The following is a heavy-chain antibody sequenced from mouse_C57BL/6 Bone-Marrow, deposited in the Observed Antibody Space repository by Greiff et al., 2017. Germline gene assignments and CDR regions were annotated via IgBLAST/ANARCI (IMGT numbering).Heavy chain of an antibody. CDR3: ARHEMGIYYDYVCWFAY. D-gene: IGHD2-4*01. CDR1: GYTFTEYT. CDR2: FYPGSGSI. V-gene: IGHV1-62-2*01. J-gene: IGHJ3*01. Sequence: VKLQESGAELVKPGASVKLSCKASGYTFTEYTIHWVKQRSGQGLEWIGWFYPGSGSIKYNEKFKDKATLTADKSSSTVYMELSRWTSEDSAVYFCARHEMGIYYDYVCWFAYWGQGTLVTVSA.